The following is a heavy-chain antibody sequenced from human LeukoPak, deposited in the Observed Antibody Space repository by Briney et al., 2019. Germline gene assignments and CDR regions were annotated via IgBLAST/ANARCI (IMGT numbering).Heavy chain of an antibody. CDR3: ARWVFDGDYVGYYYYGMDV. V-gene: IGHV1-69*13. CDR1: GGTFISYA. J-gene: IGHJ6*02. CDR2: IIPIFGTA. Sequence: SVTVSFKASGGTFISYAISWVRQAPGQGREWMGGIIPIFGTANYAQKFQGRVTITADESTSTAYMELSSLRSEDTAVYYCARWVFDGDYVGYYYYGMDVWGQGPTVTVSS. D-gene: IGHD4-17*01.